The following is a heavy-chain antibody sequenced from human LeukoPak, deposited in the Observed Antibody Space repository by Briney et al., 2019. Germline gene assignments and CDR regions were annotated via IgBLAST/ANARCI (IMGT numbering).Heavy chain of an antibody. V-gene: IGHV4-39*07. J-gene: IGHJ3*02. Sequence: SETLSLTCTVSGGSISSSSYYWGWIRQPPGKGLEWIGEIYHSGSTNYNPSLKSRVTISVDTSKNQFSLKLSSVTAADTAVYYCARGPRWSHAFDIWGQGTMVTVSS. CDR3: ARGPRWSHAFDI. CDR1: GGSISSSSYY. CDR2: IYHSGST. D-gene: IGHD4-23*01.